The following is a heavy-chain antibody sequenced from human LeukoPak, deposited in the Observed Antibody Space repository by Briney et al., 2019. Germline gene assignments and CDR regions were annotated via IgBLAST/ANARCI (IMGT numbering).Heavy chain of an antibody. V-gene: IGHV3-23*01. CDR3: ARRYNSYYFDY. Sequence: PGGSLRLSCVASGFTFDSYAMSWVRQAPGEGLEWVSGISGSGGSIYYADSVKGRFTISRDNSKNTLYLQMSSLRAEDTVVYYCARRYNSYYFDYWGQGTLVTVSS. D-gene: IGHD1-20*01. CDR1: GFTFDSYA. CDR2: ISGSGGSI. J-gene: IGHJ4*02.